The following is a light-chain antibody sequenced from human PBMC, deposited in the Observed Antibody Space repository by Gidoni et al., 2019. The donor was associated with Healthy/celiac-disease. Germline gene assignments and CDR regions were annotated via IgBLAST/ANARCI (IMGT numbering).Light chain of an antibody. J-gene: IGKJ5*01. CDR3: QQYDNHPVT. V-gene: IGKV1-33*01. Sequence: DIHMTQSPSSLSASVGDRVTITCQASQDISNYLNWYQQKPGKAPKLLIYDASNLETGVPSRFSGSGSGTDFTFTISSLQPEDIATYYCQQYDNHPVTFGQGTRLEIK. CDR1: QDISNY. CDR2: DAS.